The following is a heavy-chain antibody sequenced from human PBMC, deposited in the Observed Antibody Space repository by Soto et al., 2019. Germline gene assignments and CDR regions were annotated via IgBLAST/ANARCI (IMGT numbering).Heavy chain of an antibody. V-gene: IGHV3-23*01. D-gene: IGHD3-3*01. J-gene: IGHJ3*01. CDR2: ISGSGGST. CDR1: GFTFSSYA. CDR3: EREQRVFGVVTSSFDF. Sequence: EVQLLESGGGLVQPGGSLRLSCAASGFTFSSYAMSWVRQAPGKGLEWVSAISGSGGSTYYADSVKGRFTISRDNSKNTLYLQMSSLRAEDTAVYYCEREQRVFGVVTSSFDFWGQGTMVTVSS.